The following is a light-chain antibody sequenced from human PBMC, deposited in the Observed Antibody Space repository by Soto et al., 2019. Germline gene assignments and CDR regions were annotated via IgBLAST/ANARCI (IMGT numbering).Light chain of an antibody. Sequence: QSVVTQPASVSGSPGQSMTLSYSGTSSDVGGYNYVSWYQQHPDKAPKLLIFDVPSRPSGISNRFSGSKSGNTASRTISGLQPADGADYYCSAYATSGALRFGGGTKLTGL. J-gene: IGLJ3*02. V-gene: IGLV2-14*03. CDR3: SAYATSGALR. CDR2: DVP. CDR1: SSDVGGYNY.